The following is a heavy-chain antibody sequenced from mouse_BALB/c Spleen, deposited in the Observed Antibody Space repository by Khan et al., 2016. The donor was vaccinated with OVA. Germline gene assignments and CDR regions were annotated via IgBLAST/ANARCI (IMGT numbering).Heavy chain of an antibody. D-gene: IGHD1-2*01. CDR1: GFNIKDTY. J-gene: IGHJ4*01. CDR3: AITEIHYYGSSVMDY. CDR2: IDPATGNI. V-gene: IGHV14-3*02. Sequence: VQLKQSGAELVKPGASVKLSCTVSGFNIKDTYMHWVNQRPEQGLEWIGRIDPATGNIKYDPKFQGKATITSDTSSNRVDLHPRPLTSDDTAVYYCAITEIHYYGSSVMDYWGQGTSVTVSS.